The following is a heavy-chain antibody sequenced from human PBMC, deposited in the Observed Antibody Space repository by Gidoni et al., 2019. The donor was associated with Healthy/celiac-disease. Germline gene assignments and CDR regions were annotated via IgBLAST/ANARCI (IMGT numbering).Heavy chain of an antibody. CDR1: GGSFSGYY. CDR2: INHSGST. CDR3: ARGRKRGGYFDY. Sequence: QVQLPQWGAGLLKPSETLSLTCAVYGGSFSGYYWSWIRQPPGEGLEEIGEINHSGSTNYNPSLKSRVTISVDTSKNQFSLKLSSVTAADTAVYYCARGRKRGGYFDYWGQGTLVTVSS. D-gene: IGHD3-10*01. V-gene: IGHV4-34*01. J-gene: IGHJ4*02.